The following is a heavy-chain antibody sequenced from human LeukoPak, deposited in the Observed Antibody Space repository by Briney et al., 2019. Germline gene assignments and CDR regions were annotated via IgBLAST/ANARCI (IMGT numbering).Heavy chain of an antibody. CDR3: ARVSIAVAGTRSPGYFQH. J-gene: IGHJ1*01. Sequence: ASVKVSCKASGYTFTSYYMHWVRQAPGQGLEWMGIINPSGGSTSYAQKFQGRVTMTRDTSTSTVYMELSSLRSEDTAVYYCARVSIAVAGTRSPGYFQHWGQGTLVTVSS. CDR2: INPSGGST. D-gene: IGHD6-19*01. CDR1: GYTFTSYY. V-gene: IGHV1-46*01.